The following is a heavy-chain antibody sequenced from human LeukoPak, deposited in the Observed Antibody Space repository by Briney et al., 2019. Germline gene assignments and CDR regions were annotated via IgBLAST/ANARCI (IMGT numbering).Heavy chain of an antibody. V-gene: IGHV3-23*01. Sequence: PGGALGLSFAASGFTFSHVAVMGVAGAPGRGLEGVSAITSGGSTKYADSAKGRFTISRDNSKNTLYLQMNSLRAEDTAQYFCARDPNGDYIGAFEFWGQGTVVTVSS. J-gene: IGHJ3*01. CDR2: ITSGGST. CDR3: ARDPNGDYIGAFEF. CDR1: GFTFSHVA. D-gene: IGHD4-17*01.